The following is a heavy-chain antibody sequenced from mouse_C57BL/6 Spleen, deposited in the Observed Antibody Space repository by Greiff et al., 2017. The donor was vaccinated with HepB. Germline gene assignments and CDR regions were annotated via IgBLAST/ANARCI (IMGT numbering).Heavy chain of an antibody. V-gene: IGHV7-3*01. CDR1: GFTFTDYY. Sequence: EVKLMESGGGLVQPGGSLSLSCAASGFTFTDYYMSWVRQPPGKALEWLGFIRNKANGYTTEYSASVKGRFTISRDNSQSILYLQMNALRAEDSATYYCASLLWGYAMDYWGQGTSVTVSS. J-gene: IGHJ4*01. D-gene: IGHD2-10*01. CDR3: ASLLWGYAMDY. CDR2: IRNKANGYTT.